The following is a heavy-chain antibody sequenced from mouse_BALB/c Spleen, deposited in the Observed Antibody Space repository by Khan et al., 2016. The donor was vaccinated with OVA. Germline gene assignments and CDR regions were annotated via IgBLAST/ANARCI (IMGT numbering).Heavy chain of an antibody. CDR3: ARPPYFSYTLDH. V-gene: IGHV9-3-1*01. Sequence: QIQLVQSGPELKKPGETVKISCKASGYTFRNYGMNWVKQSPGKALKWMDWINTYTGEPTYADDFKGRFAFSLETSASIAYLQITNLKNDDTATYFCARPPYFSYTLDHWGQGTSVTVAS. CDR2: INTYTGEP. CDR1: GYTFRNYG. D-gene: IGHD2-10*01. J-gene: IGHJ4*01.